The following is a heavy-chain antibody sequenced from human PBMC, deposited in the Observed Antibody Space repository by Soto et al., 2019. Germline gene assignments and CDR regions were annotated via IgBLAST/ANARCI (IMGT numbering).Heavy chain of an antibody. D-gene: IGHD4-4*01. CDR1: GYTFNSFG. V-gene: IGHV1-18*01. CDR3: ARGFTVGANDH. Sequence: QVPLVQSGGEVKKPGASVKVSCKASGYTFNSFGLTWVRQAPGQGLEWLGWINPYNGHTNYAQMVQGRVAMTTDTSTSTAYMELGSLTFDDTAVYFCARGFTVGANDHWGQGTLVTVSS. J-gene: IGHJ5*02. CDR2: INPYNGHT.